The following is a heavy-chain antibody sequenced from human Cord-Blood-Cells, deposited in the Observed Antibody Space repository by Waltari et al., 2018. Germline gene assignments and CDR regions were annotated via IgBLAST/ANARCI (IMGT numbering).Heavy chain of an antibody. CDR3: ARAWGGAAAGTGDAFDI. V-gene: IGHV1-2*04. D-gene: IGHD6-13*01. CDR2: INPNSGGT. J-gene: IGHJ3*02. CDR1: GYTFTGYY. Sequence: QVQLVQSGAEVKKPGASVKVSCKASGYTFTGYYMHWVRQAPGQGLEWMGWINPNSGGTNYAQKFQGWVTRTRDTSISTAYMELSRLRSDDTAVYYCARAWGGAAAGTGDAFDIWGQGTMVTVSS.